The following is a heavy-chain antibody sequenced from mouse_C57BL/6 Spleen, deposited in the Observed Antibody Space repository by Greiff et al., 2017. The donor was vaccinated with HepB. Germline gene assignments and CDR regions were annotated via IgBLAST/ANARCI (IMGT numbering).Heavy chain of an antibody. CDR2: IDPETGGT. CDR1: GYTFTDYE. J-gene: IGHJ4*01. Sequence: QVQLQQSGAELVRPGASVTLSCKASGYTFTDYEMHWVKQTPVHGLEWIGAIDPETGGTAYNQKFKGKAILTADKSSRTAYMELRSLTCEDSAVYYCTKAYYSWYAIDYWGQGTSVTVSS. D-gene: IGHD2-12*01. V-gene: IGHV1-15*01. CDR3: TKAYYSWYAIDY.